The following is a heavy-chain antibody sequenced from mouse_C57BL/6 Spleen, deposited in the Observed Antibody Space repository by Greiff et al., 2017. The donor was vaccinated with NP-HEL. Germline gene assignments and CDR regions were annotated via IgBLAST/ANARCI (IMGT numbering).Heavy chain of an antibody. CDR1: GFNIKDDY. D-gene: IGHD1-1*01. CDR3: TNYGSRVFAY. J-gene: IGHJ3*01. V-gene: IGHV14-4*01. CDR2: IDPENGDT. Sequence: EVKLHESGAELVRPGASVKLSCTASGFNIKDDYMHWVKQRPEQGLEWIGWIDPENGDTEYASKFQGKATITADTSSNTAYLQLSSLTSEDTAVYYCTNYGSRVFAYWGQGTLVTVSA.